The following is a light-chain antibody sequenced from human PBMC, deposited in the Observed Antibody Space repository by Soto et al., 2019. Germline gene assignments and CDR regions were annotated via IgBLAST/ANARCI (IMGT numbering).Light chain of an antibody. CDR2: EVS. Sequence: QSALTQPASVSGSPGQSITISCTGTSSDVGVYKYVSWYQQHPGKAPKLMIYEVSNRPSGVSNRFSGSKSGNTASLTISGLQAEDEDDYYCNSYSSGSTLVFGGGTKVTVL. CDR3: NSYSSGSTLV. J-gene: IGLJ2*01. CDR1: SSDVGVYKY. V-gene: IGLV2-14*01.